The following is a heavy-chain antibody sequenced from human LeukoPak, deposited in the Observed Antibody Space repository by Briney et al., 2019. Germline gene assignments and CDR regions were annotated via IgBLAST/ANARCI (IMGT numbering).Heavy chain of an antibody. CDR3: ARDYEQLADF. Sequence: GGSLRPSCVASGFTFSRYGMHWVRQAPGKGLEWVAVISYDGNDKYYENSVKGRFTISRDNSKNTLYLQMNSLRGEDTAVYYCARDYEQLADFWGQGTLVTVSS. CDR1: GFTFSRYG. V-gene: IGHV3-30*03. D-gene: IGHD6-13*01. CDR2: ISYDGNDK. J-gene: IGHJ4*02.